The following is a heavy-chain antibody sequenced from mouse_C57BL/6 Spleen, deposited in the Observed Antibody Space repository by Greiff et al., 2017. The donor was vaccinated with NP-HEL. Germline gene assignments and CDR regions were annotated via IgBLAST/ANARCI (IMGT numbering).Heavy chain of an antibody. V-gene: IGHV1-66*01. CDR2: IYPGSGNT. J-gene: IGHJ2*01. CDR1: GYSFTSYY. CDR3: TRLDSNSFDY. D-gene: IGHD2-5*01. Sequence: QVQLQQPGPELVKPGASVKISCKASGYSFTSYYIHWVKQRPGQGLEWIGWIYPGSGNTKYNEKFKGKATLTADTSSSNAYMQLSSLTSEDSAVYYCTRLDSNSFDYWGQGTTLTVSS.